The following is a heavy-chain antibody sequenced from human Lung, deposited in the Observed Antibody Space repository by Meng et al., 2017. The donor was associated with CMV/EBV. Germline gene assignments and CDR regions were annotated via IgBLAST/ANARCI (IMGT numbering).Heavy chain of an antibody. D-gene: IGHD1-14*01. J-gene: IGHJ4*02. CDR2: IYYTGSA. CDR1: GGSITSSNYY. Sequence: SDTLSLXCTVSGGSITSSNYYWGWIRQPPGKGLEWIGTIYYTGSAYYNPSLQSRVTISVDTSQNQFSLKLSSMTAADTAVYYCAKTTMGRPPDYWGQGTLVTVSS. CDR3: AKTTMGRPPDY. V-gene: IGHV4-39*07.